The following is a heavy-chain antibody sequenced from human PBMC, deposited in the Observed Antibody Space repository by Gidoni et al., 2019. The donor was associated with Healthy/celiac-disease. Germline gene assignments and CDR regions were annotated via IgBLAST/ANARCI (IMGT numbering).Heavy chain of an antibody. CDR1: GFTFSNAW. V-gene: IGHV3-15*01. J-gene: IGHJ3*02. CDR3: TTSPPTVTTEYAFDI. Sequence: EVQLVESGGGLVKPGGSLRLSCAASGFTFSNAWMSWVRQAPGKGLEWVGRIKSKTDGGTTDYAAPVKGRFTISRDDSKNTLYLQMNSLKTEDTAVYYCTTSPPTVTTEYAFDIWGQGTMVTVSS. CDR2: IKSKTDGGTT. D-gene: IGHD4-17*01.